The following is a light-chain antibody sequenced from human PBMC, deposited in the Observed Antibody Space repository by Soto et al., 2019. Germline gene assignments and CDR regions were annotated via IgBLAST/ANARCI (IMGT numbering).Light chain of an antibody. CDR3: QTWGTGIRV. CDR2: VNSDGSH. V-gene: IGLV4-69*01. Sequence: QPVLTQSPSASASLGASVKLTCTLSSGHSSYAIAWHQQQPEKRPRYLMKVNSDGSHSKGDGIPDRFSGSSSGAERYLTISSLQSEDEADYYCQTWGTGIRVFGGGTQLTVL. J-gene: IGLJ3*02. CDR1: SGHSSYA.